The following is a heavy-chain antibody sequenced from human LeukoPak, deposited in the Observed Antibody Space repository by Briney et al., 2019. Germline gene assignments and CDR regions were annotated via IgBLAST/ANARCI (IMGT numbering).Heavy chain of an antibody. V-gene: IGHV1-69*06. CDR1: GGTFISYA. CDR2: IIPIFGRA. CDR3: SRGILPFVGATPLGFDY. J-gene: IGHJ4*02. D-gene: IGHD1-26*01. Sequence: SVKVSFKASGGTFISYAISWVRQAPGQGGEWMGRIIPIFGRANYVQKFQGRVTITADKSTNTAYMELSSLRSEDTAVYYCSRGILPFVGATPLGFDYWGQGTLVTVSS.